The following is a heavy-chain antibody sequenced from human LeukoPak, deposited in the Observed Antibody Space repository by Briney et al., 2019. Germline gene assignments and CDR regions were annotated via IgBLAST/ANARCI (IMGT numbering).Heavy chain of an antibody. CDR1: GFTFSSYT. CDR2: ISYDGSSK. D-gene: IGHD6-19*01. J-gene: IGHJ4*02. CDR3: ASGYSVAGTGFFDY. V-gene: IGHV3-30-3*01. Sequence: GRSLRLSCAASGFTFSSYTMHWVRQAPGRGLEWVAVISYDGSSKYYADSVKGRFTISRDNSKNTLYLQMNSLRAEDTAVYYCASGYSVAGTGFFDYWGQGTLVTVSS.